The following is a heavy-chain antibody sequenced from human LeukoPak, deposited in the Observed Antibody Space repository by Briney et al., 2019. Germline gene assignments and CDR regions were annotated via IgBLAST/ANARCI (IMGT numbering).Heavy chain of an antibody. Sequence: GGSLGLSCAASGFTFSSYGMHWVRQAPGKGLEWVAVISYDGSNKYYADSVKGRFTISRDNSKNTLYLQMNSLRAEDTTVYYCAKRDGYNVDYWGQGTLVTVSS. D-gene: IGHD5-24*01. CDR1: GFTFSSYG. J-gene: IGHJ4*02. CDR2: ISYDGSNK. V-gene: IGHV3-30*18. CDR3: AKRDGYNVDY.